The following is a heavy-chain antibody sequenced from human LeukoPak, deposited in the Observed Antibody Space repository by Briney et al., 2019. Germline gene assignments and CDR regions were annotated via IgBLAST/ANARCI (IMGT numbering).Heavy chain of an antibody. D-gene: IGHD4-17*01. CDR2: IRYDGSNK. CDR3: AKVHPYYGDYVLSSY. Sequence: GGSLRLSCAASGFTFSSYGMHWVRQAPGKGLEWVAFIRYDGSNKYYADSVKGRFTISRDNSKNTLYLQMNSLRAEDTAVNYCAKVHPYYGDYVLSSYWGQGTLVTVSS. J-gene: IGHJ4*02. V-gene: IGHV3-30*02. CDR1: GFTFSSYG.